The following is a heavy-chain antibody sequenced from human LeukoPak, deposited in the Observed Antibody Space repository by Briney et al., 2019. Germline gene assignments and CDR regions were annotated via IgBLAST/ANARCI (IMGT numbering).Heavy chain of an antibody. D-gene: IGHD4-23*01. CDR3: ARDLDYGGNAIDY. V-gene: IGHV1-2*02. J-gene: IGHJ4*02. CDR2: INPNSGGT. CDR1: GYTFTGYY. Sequence: GASVKVSCKASGYTFTGYYMHWVRQAPGQGLGWMGWINPNSGGTNYAQKFQGRVTMTRDTSISTAYMELSRLRSDDTAVYYCARDLDYGGNAIDYWGQGTLVTVSS.